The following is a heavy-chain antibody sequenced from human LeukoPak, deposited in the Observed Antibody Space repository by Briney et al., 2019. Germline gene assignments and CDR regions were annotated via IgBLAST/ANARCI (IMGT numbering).Heavy chain of an antibody. Sequence: GGSLRLSCAASGFTFSSFWMHWVRQAPGKGLVWVSRINSDGRSTSYADSVKGRFTISSDNDKNTLYLQMNSLRAEDTAVYYCARDWTVYGYWGQGTLVTVSS. J-gene: IGHJ4*02. CDR1: GFTFSSFW. CDR2: INSDGRST. CDR3: ARDWTVYGY. V-gene: IGHV3-74*01. D-gene: IGHD2-8*01.